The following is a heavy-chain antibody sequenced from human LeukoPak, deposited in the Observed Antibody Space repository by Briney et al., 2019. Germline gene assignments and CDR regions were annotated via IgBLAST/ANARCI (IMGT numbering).Heavy chain of an antibody. Sequence: SQTLSLTCTVSGGSISSGDYYWSWIRQPPGKGLEWIGYIYYSGSTYYNPSLKSRVTISVDTSKNQFSLQLSSVTAADTAVYYCAREGSSYGYRHFGYWGQGTLVTVSS. J-gene: IGHJ4*02. CDR2: IYYSGST. CDR3: AREGSSYGYRHFGY. D-gene: IGHD5-18*01. CDR1: GGSISSGDYY. V-gene: IGHV4-30-4*08.